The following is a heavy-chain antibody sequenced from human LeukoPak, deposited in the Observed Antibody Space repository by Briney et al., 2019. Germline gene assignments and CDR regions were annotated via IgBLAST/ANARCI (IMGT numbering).Heavy chain of an antibody. V-gene: IGHV1-18*04. Sequence: GASVKVSCKASGYTFTSYGISWVRQAPGQRLEWMGWISAYNGNTNYAQKLQGRVTMTTDTSTSTAYMELRSLRSDDTAVYYCARAVSTMVRGVIITGYFDYWGQGTLVTVSS. CDR2: ISAYNGNT. CDR3: ARAVSTMVRGVIITGYFDY. J-gene: IGHJ4*02. D-gene: IGHD3-10*01. CDR1: GYTFTSYG.